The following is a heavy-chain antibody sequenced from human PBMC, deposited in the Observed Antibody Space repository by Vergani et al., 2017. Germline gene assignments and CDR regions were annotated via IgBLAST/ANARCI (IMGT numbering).Heavy chain of an antibody. V-gene: IGHV1-69*06. D-gene: IGHD3-9*01. CDR3: ARESTRHYDILKDYGMDV. CDR2: IIPIFGTA. Sequence: QVQLVQSGAEVKKPGSSVKVSCKASGGTFSSYAISWVRQAPGQGLEWMGGIIPIFGTANYAQKFQGRVTITADKSTSTAYMERSSLRSEDTAVYYCARESTRHYDILKDYGMDVWGQGTTVTVSS. J-gene: IGHJ6*02. CDR1: GGTFSSYA.